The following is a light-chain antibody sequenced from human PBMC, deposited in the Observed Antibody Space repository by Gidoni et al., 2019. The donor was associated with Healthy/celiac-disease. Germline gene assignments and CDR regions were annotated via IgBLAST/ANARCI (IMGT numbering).Light chain of an antibody. CDR2: KVS. CDR3: MQGTHRPCS. Sequence: DVVMTQSPLSLPVTLGQPASISCRSSQSLVSSDGSSFLNWFQQRPGQSPRRLIYKVSNRDSGVPDRFSGSGSGTDFTLKISRVEAEDVGIYYCMQGTHRPCSFGQGTRLEIK. CDR1: QSLVSSDGSSF. J-gene: IGKJ2*04. V-gene: IGKV2-30*01.